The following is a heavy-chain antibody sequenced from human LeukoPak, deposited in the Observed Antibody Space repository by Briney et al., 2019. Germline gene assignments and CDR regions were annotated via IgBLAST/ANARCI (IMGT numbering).Heavy chain of an antibody. D-gene: IGHD6-19*01. CDR3: ARRYYPGIAVAAYGY. CDR2: INHSGST. Sequence: SETLSLTCAVYGGSFSGYYWSWIRQPPGKGLEWVGEINHSGSTNYNPSLKSRVTISVDTSKNQFSLKLSSVTAADTAVYYCARRYYPGIAVAAYGYWGQGTLVTVSS. V-gene: IGHV4-34*01. CDR1: GGSFSGYY. J-gene: IGHJ4*02.